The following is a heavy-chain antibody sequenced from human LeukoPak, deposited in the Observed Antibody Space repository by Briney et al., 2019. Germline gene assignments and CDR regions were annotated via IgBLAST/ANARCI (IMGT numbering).Heavy chain of an antibody. J-gene: IGHJ4*02. CDR2: IKYDGNEE. CDR1: GFTFSSYW. D-gene: IGHD5-18*01. CDR3: ARGEGGYSYGLDY. Sequence: GGSLRLSCAASGFTFSSYWMSWMRQAPGKGLEWVANIKYDGNEEYYVDSVKGRFTISRDNAKNSLYLQMNSLRAEDTAVYYCARGEGGYSYGLDYWGQGTLVTVSS. V-gene: IGHV3-7*01.